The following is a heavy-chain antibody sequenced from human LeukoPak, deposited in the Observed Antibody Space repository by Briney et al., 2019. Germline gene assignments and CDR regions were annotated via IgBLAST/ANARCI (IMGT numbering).Heavy chain of an antibody. CDR3: ARATVTTGVWYFDL. V-gene: IGHV3-33*08. CDR1: GFTFSSYG. CDR2: IWYGGSNK. D-gene: IGHD4-17*01. Sequence: QPGGSLRLSCAASGFTFSSYGMHWVRQAPGKGLEWVAVIWYGGSNKYYADSVKGRFTISRDNAKNSLYLQMNSLRAEDTAVYYCARATVTTGVWYFDLWGRGTLVTVSS. J-gene: IGHJ2*01.